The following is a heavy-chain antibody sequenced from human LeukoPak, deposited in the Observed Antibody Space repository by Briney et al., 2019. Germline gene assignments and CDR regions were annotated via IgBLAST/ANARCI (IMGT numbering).Heavy chain of an antibody. CDR2: ISGSGGST. J-gene: IGHJ4*02. D-gene: IGHD6-13*01. CDR3: AKTKATSGTSGHFDY. CDR1: GFTFSSYA. V-gene: IGHV3-23*01. Sequence: GGSLRLSCAASGFTFSSYAMSWVRQAPGQGLEWVSVISGSGGSTYYADSVKGRFTISRDNSKNTLYLQMNSLRAEDTAVYYCAKTKATSGTSGHFDYWGQGTLVTVSS.